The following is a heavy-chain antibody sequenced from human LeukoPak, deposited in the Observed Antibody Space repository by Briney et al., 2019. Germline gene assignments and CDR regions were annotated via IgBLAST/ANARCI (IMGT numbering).Heavy chain of an antibody. CDR1: GGSISSNNW. CDR3: ARQVGSYSPAY. V-gene: IGHV4-4*02. Sequence: SGTLSLTCDVSGGSISSNNWWNWLRQPPGKGLEWIGEIYHSGSANYSASLKSRVTISVDKSKNQFSLRLTSVTAADTAVYYCARQVGSYSPAYWGQGTLVTVSS. D-gene: IGHD2-21*01. CDR2: IYHSGSA. J-gene: IGHJ4*02.